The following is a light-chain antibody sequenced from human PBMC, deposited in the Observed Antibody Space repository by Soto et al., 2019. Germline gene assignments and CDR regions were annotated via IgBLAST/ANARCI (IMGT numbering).Light chain of an antibody. V-gene: IGKV3-20*01. CDR3: EQHCTSPR. CDR2: GAS. CDR1: QDINTY. Sequence: EVVLTQSPSTLSLSPGEKAILSCRASQDINTYLAWYQRKPGPAPRRLIYGASSRATGIPDRFSGSGSGTDFTLTFRRLVHECFVVYYGEQHCTSPRVGEGTRLEI. J-gene: IGKJ5*01.